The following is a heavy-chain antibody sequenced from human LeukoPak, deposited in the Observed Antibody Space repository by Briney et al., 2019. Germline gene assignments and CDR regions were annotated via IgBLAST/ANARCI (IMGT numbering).Heavy chain of an antibody. V-gene: IGHV1-18*01. CDR2: ISAYNGNT. CDR3: ARDSLKGYSSSSLGAFDI. CDR1: GYTFTSYD. D-gene: IGHD6-6*01. Sequence: GASVKVSCKASGYTFTSYDINWVRQAPGQGLEWMGWISAYNGNTNYAQKLQGRVTMTTDTSTSTAYMELRSLRSDDTAVYYCARDSLKGYSSSSLGAFDIWGQGTMVTVSS. J-gene: IGHJ3*02.